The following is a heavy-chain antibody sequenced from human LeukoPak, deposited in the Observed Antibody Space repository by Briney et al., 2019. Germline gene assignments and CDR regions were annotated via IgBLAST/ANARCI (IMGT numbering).Heavy chain of an antibody. CDR2: VYHSGTT. CDR1: GYSISSDYY. V-gene: IGHV4-38-2*02. CDR3: ARQRADYYDSSGYYYVNWFDP. J-gene: IGHJ5*02. Sequence: SETLSLTCTVSGYSISSDYYWGWIRQTPGKGLEWIGSVYHSGTTYHNPSLKSRVTMSVDTSKNQFSLTLSSVTAADTAVYYCARQRADYYDSSGYYYVNWFDPWGQGTLVTVSS. D-gene: IGHD3-22*01.